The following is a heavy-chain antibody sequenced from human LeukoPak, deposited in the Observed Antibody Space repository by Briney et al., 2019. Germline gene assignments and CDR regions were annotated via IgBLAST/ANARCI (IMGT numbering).Heavy chain of an antibody. D-gene: IGHD4-11*01. V-gene: IGHV4-59*01. Sequence: PSETLSLTCTVSGDSISTYYWSWIRQPPGKGLELVGYIHYSGNTNYNPSLRSRVTISVDTSKNQFSLKLSSVTPADTAVYYCARNPTDDYTNYVWFDPWGQGTLVTVSS. J-gene: IGHJ5*02. CDR2: IHYSGNT. CDR1: GDSISTYY. CDR3: ARNPTDDYTNYVWFDP.